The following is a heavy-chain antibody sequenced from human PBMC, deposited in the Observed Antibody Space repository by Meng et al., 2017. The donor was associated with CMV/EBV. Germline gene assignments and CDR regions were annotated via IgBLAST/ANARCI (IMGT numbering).Heavy chain of an antibody. CDR1: GVSVCSSSYY. CDR2: IYYSSSN. J-gene: IGHJ2*01. D-gene: IGHD3-22*01. CDR3: TRDRVYDSSGYYPLKYFDL. Sequence: WVQGLAKRSEPTSLTGIVAGVSVCSSSYYWGWIGQPPRKGLEWIGSIYYSSSNYDNPSLKKRVTISVDTSKNQFSLKLSSVTAADTAVYYCTRDRVYDSSGYYPLKYFDLWGRGTLVTVSS. V-gene: IGHV4-39*07.